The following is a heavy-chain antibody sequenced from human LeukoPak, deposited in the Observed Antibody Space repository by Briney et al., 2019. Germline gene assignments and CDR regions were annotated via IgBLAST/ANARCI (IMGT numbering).Heavy chain of an antibody. D-gene: IGHD3-22*01. J-gene: IGHJ4*02. V-gene: IGHV1-18*01. Sequence: ASVKVSCKASGYTFTSYGISWVRQAPGQGLEWMGWISAYNGNTNYAQKLQGRVTMTTDTSTSTAYMELRSLRSGDTAVYYCARFGGVADDSSGYPLFDYWGQGTLVTVSS. CDR3: ARFGGVADDSSGYPLFDY. CDR1: GYTFTSYG. CDR2: ISAYNGNT.